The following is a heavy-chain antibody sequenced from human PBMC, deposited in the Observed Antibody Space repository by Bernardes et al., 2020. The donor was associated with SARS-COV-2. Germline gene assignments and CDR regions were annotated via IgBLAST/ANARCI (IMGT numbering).Heavy chain of an antibody. CDR1: GFTFSSSA. Sequence: GCALFRSCAASGFTFSSSAMSWVRQAPGQGLEWVSAISGSGGSTYYADSVKGRFTISRDNSKNTLYLQMNSLRAEDTAVYYCAKGELDLGAYYDFWSGGLTRHYYYYGMDVWGQGTTVTVSS. V-gene: IGHV3-23*01. CDR3: AKGELDLGAYYDFWSGGLTRHYYYYGMDV. D-gene: IGHD3-3*01. CDR2: ISGSGGST. J-gene: IGHJ6*02.